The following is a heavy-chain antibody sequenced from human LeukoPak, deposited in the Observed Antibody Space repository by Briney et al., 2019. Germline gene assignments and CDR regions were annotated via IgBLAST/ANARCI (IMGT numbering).Heavy chain of an antibody. J-gene: IGHJ5*02. D-gene: IGHD2-15*01. CDR2: ISAYNGNT. CDR1: GYTFTSYG. Sequence: GASVKVSCKASGYTFTSYGITWVRQAPGQGLEWMGWISAYNGNTNYAQKLQGRVTMTTDTSTSTAYMNLRSLRSDDTAVYYCARDQRYCSGGSCYPGWFDPWGQGTLVTVSS. V-gene: IGHV1-18*01. CDR3: ARDQRYCSGGSCYPGWFDP.